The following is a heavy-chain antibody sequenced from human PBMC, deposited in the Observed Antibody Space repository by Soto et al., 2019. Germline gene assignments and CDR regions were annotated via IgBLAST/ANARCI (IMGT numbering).Heavy chain of an antibody. V-gene: IGHV4-39*01. CDR3: ARQNLSYYYMDV. CDR2: IYYSGST. J-gene: IGHJ6*03. CDR1: GGSISSSSYY. Sequence: SETLSLTCTVSGGSISSSSYYWGWIRQPPGKGLEWIGSIYYSGSTYYNPSLKSRVTISVDTSKNQFSLKLSSATAADTAVYYCARQNLSYYYMDVWGKGTTVTVSS.